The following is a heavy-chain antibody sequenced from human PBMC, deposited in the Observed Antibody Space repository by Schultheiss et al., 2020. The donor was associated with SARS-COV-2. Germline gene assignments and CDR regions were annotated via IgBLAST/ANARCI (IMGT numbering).Heavy chain of an antibody. CDR1: GFTVSSNY. CDR3: ARGSGEYSSGWYFFQSFDY. J-gene: IGHJ4*02. V-gene: IGHV3-53*01. D-gene: IGHD6-19*01. Sequence: GGSLRLSCAASGFTVSSNYMSWVRQAPGKGLEWVSVIYSGGSTYYADSVKGRFTISRDNAKNSLYLQMNSLRAEDTAVYYCARGSGEYSSGWYFFQSFDYWGQGTLVTVSS. CDR2: IYSGGST.